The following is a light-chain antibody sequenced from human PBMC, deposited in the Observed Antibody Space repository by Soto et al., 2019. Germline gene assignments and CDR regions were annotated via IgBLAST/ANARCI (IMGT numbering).Light chain of an antibody. CDR3: QQYNHYWT. Sequence: EIVLPQSPGTLPLSPGERSPLSCRASQSVSSSYLAWYQQKPGQAPRLLIYGASSRATGIPDRFTGSGSGTDFTLTISRLEPEDFATYYCQQYNHYWTVGQGTKVDIK. V-gene: IGKV3-20*01. J-gene: IGKJ1*01. CDR2: GAS. CDR1: QSVSSSY.